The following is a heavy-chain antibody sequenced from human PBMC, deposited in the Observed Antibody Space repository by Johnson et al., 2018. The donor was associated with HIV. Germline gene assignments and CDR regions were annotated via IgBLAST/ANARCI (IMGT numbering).Heavy chain of an antibody. Sequence: QVQLVESGGGVVQPGRSLRLSCAASGFTFSSYAMHWVRQAPGKGLEWVAVISYDGSNKYYADSVKGRFTITRDTSKNMLYLQLNSLRAEDTDVYFCAIMSAPGDADAGDCGGQGKMVTVSS. CDR2: ISYDGSNK. J-gene: IGHJ3*01. CDR3: AIMSAPGDADAGDC. V-gene: IGHV3-30*04. D-gene: IGHD3-16*01. CDR1: GFTFSSYA.